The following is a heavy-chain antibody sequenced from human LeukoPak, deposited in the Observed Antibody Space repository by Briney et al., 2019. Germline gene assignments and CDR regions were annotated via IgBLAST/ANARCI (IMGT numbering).Heavy chain of an antibody. CDR1: GGFLXXTXYY. J-gene: IGHJ4*02. Sequence: SETLSLTCSVSGGFLXXTXYYWGXVRXPXXXXXXXXGXINYSGXXXXXXXXXXXVXIXVXXXXXQFSXKLTSVXAADTAVYYCARQRGNTWRRDFDYWGQGTLVTVSS. CDR2: INYSGXX. V-gene: IGHV4-39*01. CDR3: ARQRGNTWRRDFDY. D-gene: IGHD5-12*01.